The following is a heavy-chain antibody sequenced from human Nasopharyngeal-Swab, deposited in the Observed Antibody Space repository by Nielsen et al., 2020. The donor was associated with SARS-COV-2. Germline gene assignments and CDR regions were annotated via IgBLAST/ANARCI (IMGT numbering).Heavy chain of an antibody. Sequence: WIRQPPGKGLEWVANIRQDGGEIYYVDPVKGRFTISRDNAKNSLYLQMNSLRAEDTAVYYCARAIGALAAYWGQGTLVTVSS. V-gene: IGHV3-7*04. J-gene: IGHJ4*02. CDR2: IRQDGGEI. D-gene: IGHD2-15*01. CDR3: ARAIGALAAY.